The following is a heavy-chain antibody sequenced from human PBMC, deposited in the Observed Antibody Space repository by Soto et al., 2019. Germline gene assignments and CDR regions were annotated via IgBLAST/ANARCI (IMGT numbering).Heavy chain of an antibody. CDR3: AHRHEWLQLQFVGGYFDY. CDR1: GFSLSTSGVG. Sequence: QITLKESGPTLVKPTQTLTLTCTFSGFSLSTSGVGVGWIRQPPGKALEWLALIYWDDDKRYSPSLKSRLTITKDTSKNQVVLTMTNMDPVDTATYYCAHRHEWLQLQFVGGYFDYWGQGTLVTVSS. V-gene: IGHV2-5*02. D-gene: IGHD5-12*01. CDR2: IYWDDDK. J-gene: IGHJ4*02.